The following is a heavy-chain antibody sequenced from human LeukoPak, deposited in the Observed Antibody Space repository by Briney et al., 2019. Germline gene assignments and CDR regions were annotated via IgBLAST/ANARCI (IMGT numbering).Heavy chain of an antibody. CDR3: ARGARGYNYYFDY. D-gene: IGHD5-24*01. CDR1: GGSISSYY. J-gene: IGHJ4*02. CDR2: IYTSGST. Sequence: SETLSLTCIVSGGSISSYYWSWIRQPPGKGLEWIGRIYTSGSTNYNPSLKSRVTMSVDTSKDQFSLKLSSVTAADTAVYYCARGARGYNYYFDYWGQGTLVTVSS. V-gene: IGHV4-4*07.